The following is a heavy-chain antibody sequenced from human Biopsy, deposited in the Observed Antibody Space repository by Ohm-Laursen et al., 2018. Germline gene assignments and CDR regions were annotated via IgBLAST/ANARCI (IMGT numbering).Heavy chain of an antibody. CDR1: GGSISSDY. V-gene: IGHV4-34*01. CDR3: ARSGQWARYYFDY. CDR2: INHRGYT. J-gene: IGHJ4*01. Sequence: SDTLSLTCTVSGGSISSDYWSWIRQPPGKGLEWIGEINHRGYTDYNASLKGQVSISVDTSKNQLSLNLTSVTAADTAVFYCARSGQWARYYFDYWGHGTLVTVSP. D-gene: IGHD6-19*01.